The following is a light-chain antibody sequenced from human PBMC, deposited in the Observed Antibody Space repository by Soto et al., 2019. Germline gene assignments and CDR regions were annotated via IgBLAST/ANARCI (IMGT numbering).Light chain of an antibody. CDR3: CSSAGTSIV. Sequence: QSVLTQPASVSGSLGQSITISCTGTGSYVGTYNLVSWYQQHPGKAPKLMIYEGSKRPSWVSDRFSGSKSDNTASLTISGLQAEDEADYYCCSSAGTSIVFGGGTKLTVL. V-gene: IGLV2-23*01. CDR2: EGS. J-gene: IGLJ2*01. CDR1: GSYVGTYNL.